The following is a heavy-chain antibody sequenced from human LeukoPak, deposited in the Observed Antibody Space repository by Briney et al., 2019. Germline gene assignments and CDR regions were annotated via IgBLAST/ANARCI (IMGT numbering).Heavy chain of an antibody. V-gene: IGHV3-48*02. CDR3: ARDLSIVVVTAILGY. CDR2: ISSSSTTI. Sequence: GGSLRLSCAASGFTFSSYSMNWVRQAPGKGLGWISYISSSSTTIYYADSVKGRFTVSRDSAKNSLYLQMNSLRDEDTAVYYCARDLSIVVVTAILGYWGQGTLVTVSS. J-gene: IGHJ4*02. CDR1: GFTFSSYS. D-gene: IGHD2-21*02.